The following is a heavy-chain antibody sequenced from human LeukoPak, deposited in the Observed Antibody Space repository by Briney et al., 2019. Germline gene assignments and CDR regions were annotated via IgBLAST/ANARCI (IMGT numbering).Heavy chain of an antibody. CDR3: AREGIVGATANAFDI. CDR1: GFTFSSYE. CDR2: ISSSGSTI. V-gene: IGHV3-48*03. J-gene: IGHJ3*02. D-gene: IGHD1-26*01. Sequence: GGSLRLSCAASGFTFSSYEMNWVRQAPGKGLEWVSYISSSGSTIYYADSVKGRFTISRDNAKNSLYLQMNSLRAEDTAVYYCAREGIVGATANAFDIWGQGTMVTVSS.